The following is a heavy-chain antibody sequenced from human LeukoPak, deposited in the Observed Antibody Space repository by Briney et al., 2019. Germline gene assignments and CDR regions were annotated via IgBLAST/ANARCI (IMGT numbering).Heavy chain of an antibody. CDR2: IYSGGST. V-gene: IGHV3-53*01. CDR3: ASGIAVAGRAFDY. D-gene: IGHD6-19*01. Sequence: GGSLRLSCAASGFTVSSNYMSWVRQAPGKGLEWVSVIYSGGSTYYAASVKGRFTISRDNSKNTLYLHMNSLRAEDTAVYYCASGIAVAGRAFDYWGQGTLVTVSS. CDR1: GFTVSSNY. J-gene: IGHJ4*02.